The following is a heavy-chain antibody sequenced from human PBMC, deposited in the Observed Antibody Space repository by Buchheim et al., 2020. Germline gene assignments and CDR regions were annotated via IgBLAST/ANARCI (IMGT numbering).Heavy chain of an antibody. J-gene: IGHJ4*02. CDR2: ISGSGSNI. CDR1: GFRFSTYA. V-gene: IGHV3-23*01. CDR3: VKDFDY. Sequence: EVQLLESGGGLAQPGGSLRLSCAASGFRFSTYAMSWVRQAPGKGLEWVSFISGSGSNISYADSVTGWVTISRDNSKNTLYLQMNNLRAEDTAIYYCVKDFDYWGQGTL.